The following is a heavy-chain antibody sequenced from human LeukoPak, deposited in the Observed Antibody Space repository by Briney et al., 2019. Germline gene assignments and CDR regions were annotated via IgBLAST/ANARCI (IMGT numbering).Heavy chain of an antibody. Sequence: ASVKVSCKVSGYTLTELSMHWVRQAPGKGLEWMGGFDPEDGETIYAQKFQGRVTMTEDTSTDTAYMELSSLRSEDTAVYYCATVMAVAGTARPLPRIWCQGTMVTVSS. CDR1: GYTLTELS. CDR2: FDPEDGET. V-gene: IGHV1-24*01. J-gene: IGHJ3*02. CDR3: ATVMAVAGTARPLPRI. D-gene: IGHD6-19*01.